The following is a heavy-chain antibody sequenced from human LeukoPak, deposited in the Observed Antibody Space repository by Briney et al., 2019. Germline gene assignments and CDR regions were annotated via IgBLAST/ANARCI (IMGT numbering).Heavy chain of an antibody. CDR1: GGSISSYY. CDR2: IYYSGST. D-gene: IGHD2-15*01. Sequence: PSETLSLTCTVSGGSISSYYWSWIRQPPGKGLEWIGYIYYSGSTNYNPSLKSRVTISVDTSKNQFSLKLSSVTAADTAVYYCARSRSGYCSGGSCPKGWWFDPWGQGTLVTVSS. J-gene: IGHJ5*02. CDR3: ARSRSGYCSGGSCPKGWWFDP. V-gene: IGHV4-59*01.